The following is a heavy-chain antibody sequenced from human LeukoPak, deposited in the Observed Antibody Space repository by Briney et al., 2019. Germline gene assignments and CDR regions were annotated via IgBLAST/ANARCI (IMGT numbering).Heavy chain of an antibody. CDR3: ARQSKGIIVITDFQH. V-gene: IGHV4-39*01. J-gene: IGHJ1*01. CDR2: IYYSGNT. CDR1: GGSISSSSYY. D-gene: IGHD3-22*01. Sequence: PSETLSLTCTVSGGSISSSSYYWGWIRQPPGKGLEWIGSIYYSGNTCYSPSLKSRVTISVDTSKNQFSLKLSSVTAADTAVYYCARQSKGIIVITDFQHWGQGTLVTASS.